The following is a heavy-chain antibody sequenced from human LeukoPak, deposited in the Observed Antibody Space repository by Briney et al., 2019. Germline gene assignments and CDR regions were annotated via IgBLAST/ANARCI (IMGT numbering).Heavy chain of an antibody. V-gene: IGHV1-2*06. D-gene: IGHD3-22*01. CDR3: ARDSIYRYYYDSSGYYAD. CDR1: GYSFTAYY. CDR2: INPNSGGT. Sequence: ASVKVSCKASGYSFTAYYIHWVRQAPGQGLEWMGRINPNSGGTNYAQKFQGRVTMTRDTSISTAYMELSRLRSDDTAVYYCARDSIYRYYYDSSGYYADWGQGTLVTVSS. J-gene: IGHJ4*02.